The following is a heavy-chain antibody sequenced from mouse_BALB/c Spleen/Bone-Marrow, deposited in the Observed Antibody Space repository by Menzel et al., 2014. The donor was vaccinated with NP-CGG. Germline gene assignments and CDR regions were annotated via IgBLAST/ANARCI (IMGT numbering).Heavy chain of an antibody. Sequence: QVQLQQPGAELVKPGASVKLSCKASGYTFTSYYMYWVKQRPGQGLEWIGEINPSSGGTNFNEKVKSKATLTVDKTSSTAYMQLSSLTSEDSAVYFRTRSGPGFAYWGQGTLVTVSA. V-gene: IGHV1S81*02. CDR1: GYTFTSYY. J-gene: IGHJ3*01. CDR2: INPSSGGT. CDR3: TRSGPGFAY.